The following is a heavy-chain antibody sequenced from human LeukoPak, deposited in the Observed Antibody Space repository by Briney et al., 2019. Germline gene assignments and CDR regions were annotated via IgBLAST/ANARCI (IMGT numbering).Heavy chain of an antibody. CDR3: AREVVPAAFAMDV. CDR1: GGSISSGGYY. D-gene: IGHD2-2*01. V-gene: IGHV4-31*03. J-gene: IGHJ6*02. CDR2: IYYSGST. Sequence: SETLSLTCTVSGGSISSGGYYWYWIRQHPGKGLEWIGYIYYSGSTYYNPSLKSRLTISVDTSKNQFSLKLSSVTAADTAVYYCAREVVPAAFAMDVWGQGTAVTVSS.